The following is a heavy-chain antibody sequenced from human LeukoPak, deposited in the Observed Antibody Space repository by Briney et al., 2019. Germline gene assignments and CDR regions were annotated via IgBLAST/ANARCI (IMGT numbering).Heavy chain of an antibody. CDR1: GFTFSSYG. D-gene: IGHD2-2*01. Sequence: GGSLRLSCAASGFTFSSYGVHWVRQAPGKGLEWVAFIRYDGNNKYYTDSVKGRFTISRDNSKSTLYLQMNSLRAEDTAVYYCATTAVGYCSSTSCYLAYWGQGTLVTVSS. V-gene: IGHV3-30*02. CDR2: IRYDGNNK. CDR3: ATTAVGYCSSTSCYLAY. J-gene: IGHJ4*02.